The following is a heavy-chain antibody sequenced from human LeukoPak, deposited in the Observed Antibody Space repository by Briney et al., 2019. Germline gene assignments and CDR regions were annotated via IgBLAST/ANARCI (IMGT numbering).Heavy chain of an antibody. V-gene: IGHV1-69*04. Sequence: EASVKVSCKASGYTFTSYGISWVRQAPGQGLEWMGRIIPILGIANYAQKFQGRVTITADKSTSTAYMELSSLRSEDTAVYYCAREEYCSGGSCYSDYYYYYGMDVWGQGTTVTVSS. CDR2: IIPILGIA. J-gene: IGHJ6*02. CDR1: GYTFTSYG. D-gene: IGHD2-15*01. CDR3: AREEYCSGGSCYSDYYYYYGMDV.